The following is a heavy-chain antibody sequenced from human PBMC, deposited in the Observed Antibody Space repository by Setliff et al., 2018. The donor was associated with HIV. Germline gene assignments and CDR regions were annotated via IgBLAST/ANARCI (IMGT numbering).Heavy chain of an antibody. J-gene: IGHJ4*02. CDR2: IVPLVGTP. V-gene: IGHV1-69*06. CDR3: ARDSTFFYGSGTSYNVVY. CDR1: GGTFSSFA. D-gene: IGHD3-10*01. Sequence: SVKVSCKASGGTFSSFALSWVRQAPGQGLEWMGGIVPLVGTPNYAQKFQGRLTITADKSTRTAYLELSRLSYEDTAVYWCARDSTFFYGSGTSYNVVYWGQGTLVTVSS.